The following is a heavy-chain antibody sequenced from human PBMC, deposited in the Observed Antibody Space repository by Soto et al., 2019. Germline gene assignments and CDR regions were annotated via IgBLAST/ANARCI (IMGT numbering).Heavy chain of an antibody. V-gene: IGHV3-48*03. CDR2: ISSSGTSI. CDR3: ARDRGYTSGSYGGAFDF. Sequence: PGGSLRLSCAASRFTFSRYEMNWVRQAPGKGLEWVASISSSGTSIYYADSVKGRFSISRDNDKNSVYLAMNSLRVDDTAVYYCARDRGYTSGSYGGAFDFWGQGTLVTVSS. J-gene: IGHJ4*02. CDR1: RFTFSRYE. D-gene: IGHD6-19*01.